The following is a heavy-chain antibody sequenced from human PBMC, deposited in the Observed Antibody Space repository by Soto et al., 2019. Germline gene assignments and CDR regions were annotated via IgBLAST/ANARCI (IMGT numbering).Heavy chain of an antibody. V-gene: IGHV1-8*01. CDR1: GYTFTSYD. J-gene: IGHJ4*02. D-gene: IGHD1-26*01. CDR2: MNPNSGNT. Sequence: QVQLVQSGAEVKKPGASVKVSCEASGYTFTSYDINWVRQATGQGLEWMGWMNPNSGNTGYAQKFHXXVTMTRTTSTSTASLALRSLRSEYTGVYYCARAVGAKRFDYWGQGTLVTVSS. CDR3: ARAVGAKRFDY.